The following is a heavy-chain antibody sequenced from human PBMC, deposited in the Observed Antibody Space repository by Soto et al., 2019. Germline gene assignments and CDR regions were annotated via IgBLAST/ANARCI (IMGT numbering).Heavy chain of an antibody. CDR3: ARDRGHAFDI. J-gene: IGHJ3*02. V-gene: IGHV3-30-3*01. D-gene: IGHD3-10*01. Sequence: QVQLVESGGGVVQPGRSLRLSCAASGFTFSSYAMHWVRQAPGKGLEWVAVISYDGSNKSYADSVKGRFTISRDNSKNTLYLQMNSLRAEDTAVYYCARDRGHAFDIWGQGTMVTVSS. CDR2: ISYDGSNK. CDR1: GFTFSSYA.